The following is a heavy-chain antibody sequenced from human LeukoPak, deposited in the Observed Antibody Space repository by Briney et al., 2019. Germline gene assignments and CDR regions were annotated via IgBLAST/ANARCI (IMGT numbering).Heavy chain of an antibody. CDR1: GFTFSSYG. Sequence: GGSLRLSCAASGFTFSSYGMHWVRQAPGKGLEWVAFIRYDGSNKDYADSVKGRFTISRDNSKNTLSLQMNSLRAEDTAVYYCAKDLGQVAAARLDYWGQGTLVTVSS. CDR2: IRYDGSNK. V-gene: IGHV3-30*02. J-gene: IGHJ4*02. CDR3: AKDLGQVAAARLDY. D-gene: IGHD2-2*01.